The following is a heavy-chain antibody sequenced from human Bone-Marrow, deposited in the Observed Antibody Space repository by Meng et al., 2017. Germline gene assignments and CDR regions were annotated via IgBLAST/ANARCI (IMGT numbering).Heavy chain of an antibody. CDR3: ARDIYQGDCSGGLCYNLGAYDD. CDR2: IRQDALDK. CDR1: GFRLSDLW. D-gene: IGHD2-15*01. J-gene: IGHJ3*01. V-gene: IGHV3-7*01. Sequence: GESPKTLRSAPGFRLSDLWMIWLRQAPGKGLEWVANIRQDALDKFYLDSVKGRVTISRDNAKNSLYLQLDSLRVEDSAVYYCARDIYQGDCSGGLCYNLGAYDDWGPGTMVTVSS.